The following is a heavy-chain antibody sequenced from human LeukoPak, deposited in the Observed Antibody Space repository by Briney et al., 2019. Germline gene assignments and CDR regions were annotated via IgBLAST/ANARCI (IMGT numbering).Heavy chain of an antibody. D-gene: IGHD3-3*01. CDR2: INHSGST. CDR3: ARGGYDLWSGYYRAGRSPKEPYYFDY. Sequence: AETVSLMYGLYCGSFSGYYWSWIRHPPGEGREWLGEINHSGSTNYNPSLKSRVSISVDASKHHVCLKLSYVTAPDTAVYYCARGGYDLWSGYYRAGRSPKEPYYFDYWGQGTLVTVSS. CDR1: CGSFSGYY. V-gene: IGHV4-34*01. J-gene: IGHJ4*02.